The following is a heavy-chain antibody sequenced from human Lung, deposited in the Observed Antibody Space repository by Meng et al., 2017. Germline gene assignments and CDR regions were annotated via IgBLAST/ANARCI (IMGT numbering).Heavy chain of an antibody. CDR1: GGSFSGYY. V-gene: IGHV4-34*01. CDR2: INHSGST. CDR3: ARPKQANWYFDL. Sequence: QGQRRQWCAGLLKPSEPLSLTFAVYGGSFSGYYWSWIRQPPGKGLVWIGEINHSGSTNYNPSLKSRFPISVDTSKNQFSLKLSSVTAADTAVYYCARPKQANWYFDLWGRGTLVTVSS. J-gene: IGHJ2*01. D-gene: IGHD1/OR15-1a*01.